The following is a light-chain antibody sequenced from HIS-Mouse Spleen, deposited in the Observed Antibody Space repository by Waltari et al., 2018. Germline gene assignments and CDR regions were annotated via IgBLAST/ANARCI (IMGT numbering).Light chain of an antibody. CDR2: GDS. Sequence: SYVLTQPPSVSVAPGKTARITCGGNNIGSKSVHWYQQKPGQAPVLVVYGDSDRPSGIPGRFSGSNSGNTATLTISRVEAGDEADYYWQVWDSSSDHVVFGGGTKLTVL. CDR1: NIGSKS. V-gene: IGLV3-21*03. CDR3: QVWDSSSDHVV. J-gene: IGLJ2*01.